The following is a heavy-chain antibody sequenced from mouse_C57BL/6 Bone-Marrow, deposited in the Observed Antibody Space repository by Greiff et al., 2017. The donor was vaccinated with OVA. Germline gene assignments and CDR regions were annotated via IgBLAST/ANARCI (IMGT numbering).Heavy chain of an antibody. CDR2: IDPSDSET. V-gene: IGHV1-52*01. CDR3: ALDGYDYFDY. D-gene: IGHD2-2*01. J-gene: IGHJ2*01. CDR1: GYTFTSYW. Sequence: QVQLKQPGAELVRPGSSVKLSCKASGYTFTSYWMHWVKQRPIQGLEWIGNIDPSDSETHYNQKFKDKATLTVDKSSSTAYMQRSSLTSEDSAVYYCALDGYDYFDYWGQGTTLTVSA.